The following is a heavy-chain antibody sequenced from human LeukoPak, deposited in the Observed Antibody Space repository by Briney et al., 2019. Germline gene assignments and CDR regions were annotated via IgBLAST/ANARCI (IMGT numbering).Heavy chain of an antibody. CDR2: ISSNGGST. CDR3: ARGTTIFGVVITGGLKAEYFQH. V-gene: IGHV3-64*01. CDR1: GFTFSSYA. D-gene: IGHD3-3*01. Sequence: PGGSLRLSCAASGFTFSSYAMHWVRQAPGKGLEYVSAISSNGGSTYYANSVKGRFTISRDNSKNTLYLQMGSLRAEDMAVYYCARGTTIFGVVITGGLKAEYFQHWGQGTLVTVSS. J-gene: IGHJ1*01.